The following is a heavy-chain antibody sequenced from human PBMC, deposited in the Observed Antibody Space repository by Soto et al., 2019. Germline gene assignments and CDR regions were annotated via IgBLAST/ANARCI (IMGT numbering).Heavy chain of an antibody. CDR3: GAGPFLDY. J-gene: IGHJ4*02. CDR2: TNVRNGNP. CDR1: AYSFSDKG. V-gene: IGHV1-3*01. Sequence: QVQLVQSGAEVKRPGASVKISCEASAYSFSDKGVHWVRQAPGQSLEWMGWTNVRNGNPKYSQKFQGRVTINTDTAATIAYMELSSLRFEDTAVYDCGAGPFLDYWGQGTLVTVSS.